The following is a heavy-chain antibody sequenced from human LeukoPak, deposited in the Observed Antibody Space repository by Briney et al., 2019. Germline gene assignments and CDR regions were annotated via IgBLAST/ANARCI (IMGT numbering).Heavy chain of an antibody. CDR2: ISSSGSTI. CDR1: GFTFSSYE. D-gene: IGHD6-19*01. V-gene: IGHV3-48*03. Sequence: GGSLRLSCAASGFTFSSYEMNWVRQAPGKGLEWVSYISSSGSTICYADSVKGRVTISRDNAKNSLFLHMNSLRPEDTAVYYCARVGSGWCFDYWGQGTLVTVSS. J-gene: IGHJ4*02. CDR3: ARVGSGWCFDY.